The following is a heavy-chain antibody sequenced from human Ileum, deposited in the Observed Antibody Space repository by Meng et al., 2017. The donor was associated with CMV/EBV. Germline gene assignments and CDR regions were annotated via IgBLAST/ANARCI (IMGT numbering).Heavy chain of an antibody. Sequence: CTSSCGSITRYYWRGIRQPAGKGVWWIGLISTSGGTTYVPSLKSRVSMSVDTSKNQVSLNLTSVTAADTAVYYCAREISGVEGRWFDPWGQGTLVTVSS. CDR1: CGSITRYY. CDR3: AREISGVEGRWFDP. CDR2: ISTSGGT. J-gene: IGHJ5*02. V-gene: IGHV4-4*07. D-gene: IGHD3-10*01.